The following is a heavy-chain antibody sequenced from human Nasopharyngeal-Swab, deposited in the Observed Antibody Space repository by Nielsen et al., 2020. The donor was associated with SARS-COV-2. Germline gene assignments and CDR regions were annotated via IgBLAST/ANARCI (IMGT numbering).Heavy chain of an antibody. J-gene: IGHJ6*02. CDR1: GFSLSNARMG. D-gene: IGHD1-1*01. Sequence: SGPTLVKPTETLTLTCTVSGFSLSNARMGVSWIRQPPGKALEWLAHIFSNDEKSYSTSLKSRLTISKDTSKSQVVLTMTNMDPVDTATYYCAQIRSNHFPTDYYYYGMDVWGQGTTVTVSS. V-gene: IGHV2-26*01. CDR2: IFSNDEK. CDR3: AQIRSNHFPTDYYYYGMDV.